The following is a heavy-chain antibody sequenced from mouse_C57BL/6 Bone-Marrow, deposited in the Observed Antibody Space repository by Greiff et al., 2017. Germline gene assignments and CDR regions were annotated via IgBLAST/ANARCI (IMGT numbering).Heavy chain of an antibody. V-gene: IGHV1-69*01. CDR1: GYTFTSYW. Sequence: QVQLQQPGAELVMPGASVKLSCKASGYTFTSYWMHWVKQRPGQGLEWIGEIDPSDSYTNYNQKFKGKSTLTVEKSSSTAYMQLSSLTSEDSAVYYCARSVRRYFDYWGQGTTLTVSS. J-gene: IGHJ2*01. CDR2: IDPSDSYT. CDR3: ARSVRRYFDY.